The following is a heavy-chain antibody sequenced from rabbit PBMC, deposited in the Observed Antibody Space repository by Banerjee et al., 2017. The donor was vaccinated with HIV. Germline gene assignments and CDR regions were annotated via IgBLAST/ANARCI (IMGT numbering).Heavy chain of an antibody. Sequence: QSLEESGGDLVKPGASLTLTCTASGFSFSSGYFMSWVRQAPGKGLEWIACIDADSVSSTYYASWAKGRFTISKTSSTTVTLQMTSLTDADTATYFCTRSQVAGAWDLWGPGTLVTVS. D-gene: IGHD4-1*01. CDR3: TRSQVAGAWDL. CDR2: IDADSVSST. V-gene: IGHV1S40*01. J-gene: IGHJ4*01. CDR1: GFSFSSGYF.